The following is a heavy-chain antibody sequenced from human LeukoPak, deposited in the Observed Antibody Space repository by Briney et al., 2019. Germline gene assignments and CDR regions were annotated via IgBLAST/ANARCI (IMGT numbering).Heavy chain of an antibody. CDR1: GFTFSSYG. CDR3: AKDELPDSGSYFVNYFDY. Sequence: GGSLRLSCAASGFTFSSYGMHWVRQAPGKGLEWVAFIRYDGSNKYYADSVKGRFTISRDNSKNTLYLQMNSLRAEDTAVYYCAKDELPDSGSYFVNYFDYWGQGTLVTVSS. J-gene: IGHJ4*02. V-gene: IGHV3-30*02. CDR2: IRYDGSNK. D-gene: IGHD1-26*01.